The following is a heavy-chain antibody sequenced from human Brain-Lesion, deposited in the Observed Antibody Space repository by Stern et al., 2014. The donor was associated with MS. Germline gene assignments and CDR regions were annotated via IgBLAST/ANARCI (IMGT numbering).Heavy chain of an antibody. J-gene: IGHJ5*02. CDR1: GGSVSSTSYA. D-gene: IGHD2-15*01. CDR2: LYYSGNP. Sequence: VQLEESGPGLVKPSETLSLTCTVAGGSVSSTSYAWAWLRQPPGQGLEWIGTLYYSGNPYCSPSHKGRLSIPLATSRNRFSLQRRSVTAADTAVYYCAGEEDIRYCSGGSCTGNWFDPWGQGTLVTVSS. CDR3: AGEEDIRYCSGGSCTGNWFDP. V-gene: IGHV4-39*01.